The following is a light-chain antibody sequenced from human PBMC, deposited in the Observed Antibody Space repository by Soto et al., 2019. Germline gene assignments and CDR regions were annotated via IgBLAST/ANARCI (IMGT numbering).Light chain of an antibody. CDR2: DTS. V-gene: IGKV3-15*01. J-gene: IGKJ4*01. CDR3: QPYNNGPHT. CDR1: QGIGDT. Sequence: EVVMTQSPATLSVSPGEGVTLSCRASQGIGDTLAWYQHKPGQTHRLLMYDTSTRATGVPGRFSGSRSGPEFTLTIISLRAGDCAIYYCQPYNNGPHTFGGGTKVESK.